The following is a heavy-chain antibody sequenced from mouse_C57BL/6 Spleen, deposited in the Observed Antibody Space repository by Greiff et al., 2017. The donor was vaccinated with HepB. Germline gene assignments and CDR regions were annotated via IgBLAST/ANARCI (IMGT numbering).Heavy chain of an antibody. CDR2: IDPNSGGT. Sequence: QVQLKQPGAELVKPGASVKLSCKASGYTFTSYWMHWVKQRPGRGLEWIGRIDPNSGGTKYNEKFKGKATLTVDKPSSTAYMQRSSLTSEDSAVYYCARDKETGAVYWGQGTTLTVSS. CDR1: GYTFTSYW. V-gene: IGHV1-72*01. J-gene: IGHJ2*01. D-gene: IGHD4-1*01. CDR3: ARDKETGAVY.